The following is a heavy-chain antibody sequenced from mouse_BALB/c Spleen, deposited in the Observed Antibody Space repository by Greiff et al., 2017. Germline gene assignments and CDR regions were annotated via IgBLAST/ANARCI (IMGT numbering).Heavy chain of an antibody. J-gene: IGHJ4*01. CDR2: INPSSGYT. CDR3: ARSYYGSSYAMDY. V-gene: IGHV1-4*01. Sequence: VQGVESGAELARPGASVKMSCKASGYTFTSYTMHWVKQRPGQGLEWIGYINPSSGYTNYNQKFKDKATLTADKSSSTAYMQLSSLTSEDSAVYYCARSYYGSSYAMDYWGQGTSVTVSS. CDR1: GYTFTSYT. D-gene: IGHD1-1*01.